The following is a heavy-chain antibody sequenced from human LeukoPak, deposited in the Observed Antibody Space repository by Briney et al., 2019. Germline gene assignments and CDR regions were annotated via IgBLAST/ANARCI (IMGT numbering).Heavy chain of an antibody. CDR3: AGESGSYTIYR. CDR2: IYSGGST. V-gene: IGHV3-53*01. Sequence: GVSLSLPHAPCACTVRRNYIWWVRQAPAKGLEWVSVIYSGGSTYYADSVKGRFTISRDNSKNTLYLQMNSLRDADTAVYYCAGESGSYTIYRWGQGTLVTVSS. CDR1: ACTVRRNY. J-gene: IGHJ4*02. D-gene: IGHD1-26*01.